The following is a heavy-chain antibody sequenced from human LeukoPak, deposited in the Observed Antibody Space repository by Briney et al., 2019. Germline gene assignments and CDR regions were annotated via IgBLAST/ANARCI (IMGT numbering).Heavy chain of an antibody. D-gene: IGHD3-22*01. CDR3: AKDRRYYDSSGPNDY. CDR2: ISYDGSNK. CDR1: GFTFSSYG. J-gene: IGHJ4*02. V-gene: IGHV3-30*18. Sequence: GGSLRLSCAASGFTFSSYGMHWVRQAPGEGLEWVAVISYDGSNKYYADSVKGRFTISRDNSKNTLYLQMNSLRAEDTAVYYCAKDRRYYDSSGPNDYWGQGTLVTVSS.